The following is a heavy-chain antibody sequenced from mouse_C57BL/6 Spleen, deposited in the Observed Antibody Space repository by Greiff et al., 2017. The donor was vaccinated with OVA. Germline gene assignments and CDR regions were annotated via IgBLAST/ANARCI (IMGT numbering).Heavy chain of an antibody. V-gene: IGHV5-17*01. J-gene: IGHJ4*01. CDR2: ISSGSSTI. CDR3: ARPNGYYVGYYAMDY. Sequence: EVKLMESGGGLVKPGGSLKLSCAASGFTFSDYGMHWVRQAPEKGLEWVAYISSGSSTIYYADTVKGRFTISRDNAKNTLFLQMTSLRSEDTAMYYCARPNGYYVGYYAMDYWGQGTSVTVSS. CDR1: GFTFSDYG. D-gene: IGHD2-3*01.